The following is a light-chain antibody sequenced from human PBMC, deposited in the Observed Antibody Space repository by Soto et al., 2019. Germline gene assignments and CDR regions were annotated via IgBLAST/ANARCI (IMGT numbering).Light chain of an antibody. J-gene: IGKJ4*01. V-gene: IGKV1D-16*01. CDR3: QQYNIYPLT. Sequence: DVQMTQSPSSLSASVGDRVTITCRASQDINSYLAWYQQKPGNAPKSLIYAASSLQTAVPSRFSGSESGTDFTLTISNLQPEYSATYYCQQYNIYPLTFGGGTKVEIK. CDR2: AAS. CDR1: QDINSY.